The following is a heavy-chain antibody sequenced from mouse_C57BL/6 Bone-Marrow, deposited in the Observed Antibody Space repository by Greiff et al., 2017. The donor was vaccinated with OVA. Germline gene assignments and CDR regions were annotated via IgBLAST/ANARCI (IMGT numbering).Heavy chain of an antibody. V-gene: IGHV1-69*01. CDR1: GYTFTSYW. CDR2: IDPSDSYT. J-gene: IGHJ2*01. Sequence: VQLQQPGAELVMPGASVKLSCKASGYTFTSYWMHWVKQRPGQGLEWIGEIDPSDSYTNYNQKFKGKSTLTVDKSSSTAYMQLSSLTSEDSAVYYCAREGGLRRAYYFDYWGQGTTLTVSS. CDR3: AREGGLRRAYYFDY. D-gene: IGHD2-4*01.